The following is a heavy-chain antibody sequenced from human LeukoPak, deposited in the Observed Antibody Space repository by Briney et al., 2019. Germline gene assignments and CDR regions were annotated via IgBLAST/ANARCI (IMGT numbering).Heavy chain of an antibody. Sequence: SQTLSLTCSVSNGSINNGGYYWSWVRQPPGKGLEWIGYIYHSGSTYYSPSLKSRVTISLDRSENKFSLNLTSVTAADTALYYCARSASSLFYFYYMDVWGKGTTVTVSS. D-gene: IGHD3-10*01. J-gene: IGHJ6*03. V-gene: IGHV4-30-2*01. CDR2: IYHSGST. CDR3: ARSASSLFYFYYMDV. CDR1: NGSINNGGYY.